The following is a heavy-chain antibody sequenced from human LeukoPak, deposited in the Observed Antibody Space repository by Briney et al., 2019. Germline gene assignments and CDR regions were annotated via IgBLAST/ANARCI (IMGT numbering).Heavy chain of an antibody. D-gene: IGHD4/OR15-4a*01. CDR1: GGSFSGYY. V-gene: IGHV4-34*01. CDR3: ARYEDYGAMAFDI. CDR2: INHSGST. Sequence: SETLSLTCAVYGGSFSGYYWSWIRQPPGKGLEWIGEINHSGSTNYNPSLTSRVTISVDTSKNQFSLKLSSVTAADTAVYYCARYEDYGAMAFDIWGQGTMVTVSS. J-gene: IGHJ3*02.